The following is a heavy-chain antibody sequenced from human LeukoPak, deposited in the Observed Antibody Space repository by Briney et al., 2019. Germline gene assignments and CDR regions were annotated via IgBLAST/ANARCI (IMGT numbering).Heavy chain of an antibody. CDR2: ISGSGGST. J-gene: IGHJ6*02. CDR3: ARSEMTNQFDYYYGMDV. CDR1: GFTFSSYA. D-gene: IGHD4-11*01. V-gene: IGHV3-23*01. Sequence: GGSLRLSCAASGFTFSSYAMSWVRQAPGKGLEWVSAISGSGGSTYYADSVKGRFTISRDNSKNTLYLQMNSLRAEDTAVYYCARSEMTNQFDYYYGMDVWGQGTTVTVSS.